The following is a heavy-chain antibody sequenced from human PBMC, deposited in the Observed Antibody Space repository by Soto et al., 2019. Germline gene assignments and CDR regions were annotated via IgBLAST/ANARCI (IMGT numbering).Heavy chain of an antibody. V-gene: IGHV4-30-4*01. D-gene: IGHD3-3*01. CDR3: ARTRYYDFWRIDY. J-gene: IGHJ4*02. CDR2: MHKSGSA. Sequence: QVQLQESGPGMVKPSETLSLTCTVSDGSISSGDYYWSWIRQPPGKGLEWIGYMHKSGSAYYNPSLKGRPTISIDTSLNQFSLKVNSMTAADTAVYYCARTRYYDFWRIDYWGQGTLVTVSS. CDR1: DGSISSGDYY.